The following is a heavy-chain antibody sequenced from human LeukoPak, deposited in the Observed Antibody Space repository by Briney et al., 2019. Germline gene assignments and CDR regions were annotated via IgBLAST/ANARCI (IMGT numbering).Heavy chain of an antibody. Sequence: PGGSLRLSCAASGFTFSSYAMSWVRQAPGKGLEWVSAISGSGGSTYYADSVKGRFTISRDNSKNTLYLQMNSLRAEDTAVYYCAKVYTIFGVVISDYYYMDVWGKGTTVTVSS. V-gene: IGHV3-23*01. CDR2: ISGSGGST. J-gene: IGHJ6*03. CDR3: AKVYTIFGVVISDYYYMDV. CDR1: GFTFSSYA. D-gene: IGHD3-3*01.